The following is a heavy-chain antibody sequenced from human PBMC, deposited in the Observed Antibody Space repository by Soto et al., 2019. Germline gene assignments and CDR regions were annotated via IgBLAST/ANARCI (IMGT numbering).Heavy chain of an antibody. CDR1: GVSVKTSGLG. D-gene: IGHD5-12*01. V-gene: IGHV2-5*01. Sequence: SGPTLVNPTQTLTLTCTCSGVSVKTSGLGVGWIRQPPGNTLEWLALIYWNDFKRYTPSLESRLTITKDTSKNQVVLTVTNVDPADTATYYCAHSRGYNGYEGPPLYEMDVWGQGTTVTVSS. CDR2: IYWNDFK. CDR3: AHSRGYNGYEGPPLYEMDV. J-gene: IGHJ6*02.